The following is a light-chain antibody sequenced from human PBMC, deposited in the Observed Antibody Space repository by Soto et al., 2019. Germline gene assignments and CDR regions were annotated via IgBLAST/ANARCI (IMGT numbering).Light chain of an antibody. CDR3: QQYGSSPDT. Sequence: EIVLTQSPGTLSLSPGERATLSCRASQSVSSSYLAWFQQKPGQAPRLLIYDASRRATGIPDRFSGSGSGTDFTLTISRLEPEDVAVYYCQQYGSSPDTFGGGTKVEIK. J-gene: IGKJ4*01. V-gene: IGKV3-20*01. CDR2: DAS. CDR1: QSVSSSY.